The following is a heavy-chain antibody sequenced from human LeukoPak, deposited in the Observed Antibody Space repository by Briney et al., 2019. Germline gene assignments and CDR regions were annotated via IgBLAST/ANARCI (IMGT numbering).Heavy chain of an antibody. V-gene: IGHV4-59*01. D-gene: IGHD3-10*01. CDR2: IYYSGST. CDR3: ASGSGSYYNPKTFDY. J-gene: IGHJ4*02. Sequence: PSETLSLTCTVSGGSISGYYWSWIRQPPGKGLEWIGYIYYSGSTNYNPSLKSRVTISVDTSKNQFSLKLSSVTAADTAVYYCASGSGSYYNPKTFDYWGQGTLVTVSS. CDR1: GGSISGYY.